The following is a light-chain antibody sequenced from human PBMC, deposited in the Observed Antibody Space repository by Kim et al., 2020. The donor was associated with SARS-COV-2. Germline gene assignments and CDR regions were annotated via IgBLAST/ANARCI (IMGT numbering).Light chain of an antibody. CDR3: AAWDDSLNGWV. Sequence: GQRVTISCSGSGSNIGTNTVHWYQQLPGTAPKLLIYTNDQRPSGVPDRFSGSKSGTSASLAISGLQSDDETDYYCAAWDDSLNGWVFGGGTKVTVL. CDR1: GSNIGTNT. J-gene: IGLJ3*02. CDR2: TND. V-gene: IGLV1-44*01.